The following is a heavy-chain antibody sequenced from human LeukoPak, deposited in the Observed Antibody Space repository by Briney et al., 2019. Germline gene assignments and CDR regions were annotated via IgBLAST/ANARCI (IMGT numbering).Heavy chain of an antibody. CDR1: GFTFSSYW. Sequence: GGSLRLSCAASGFTFSSYWMSWVRQAPGKGLEWVANIKQDGSEKYYVDSVKGRFTISRDNAKNTLYLQMNSLRAEDTAVYYCARVGDCSGGSCLGLDYWGQGTLVTVSS. V-gene: IGHV3-7*03. D-gene: IGHD2-15*01. CDR3: ARVGDCSGGSCLGLDY. J-gene: IGHJ4*02. CDR2: IKQDGSEK.